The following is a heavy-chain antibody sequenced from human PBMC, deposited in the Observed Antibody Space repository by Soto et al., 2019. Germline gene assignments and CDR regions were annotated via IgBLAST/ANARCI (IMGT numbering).Heavy chain of an antibody. Sequence: QVQLVESGGGVVQPGRSLRLSCAASGFTFSSYGMHWVRQAPGKGLVWVAVISYDGSNKYYADSVKGRFTISRDNSKNTVYLQMNSLRAEDTAVYYCAKAQDGSGGYYYGMDVWGHGTAVTVAS. CDR3: AKAQDGSGGYYYGMDV. D-gene: IGHD3-10*01. CDR1: GFTFSSYG. CDR2: ISYDGSNK. J-gene: IGHJ6*02. V-gene: IGHV3-30*18.